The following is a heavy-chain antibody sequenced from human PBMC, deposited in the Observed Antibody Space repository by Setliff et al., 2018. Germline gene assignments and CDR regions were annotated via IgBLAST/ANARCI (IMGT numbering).Heavy chain of an antibody. Sequence: GGSLRLSCAASGFTFSTYSMSWVRQAPGKGLEWVSGILGSDGRTYYADSVKGRFTISRDNSKNTLYLQMDSLRVEDTAVYYCVRGEMFSTSPRADWGQGTQVTVSS. V-gene: IGHV3-23*01. CDR2: ILGSDGRT. CDR1: GFTFSTYS. J-gene: IGHJ4*02. CDR3: VRGEMFSTSPRAD. D-gene: IGHD2-2*01.